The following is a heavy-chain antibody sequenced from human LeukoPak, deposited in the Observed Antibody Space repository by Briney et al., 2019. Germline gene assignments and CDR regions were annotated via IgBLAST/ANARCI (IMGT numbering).Heavy chain of an antibody. CDR2: INHSGST. Sequence: PSEALSLTCAVYGGSFSGYYWSWIRQPPGKGLEWIGEINHSGSTNYNPSLKSRVTISVDTSKNQFSLKLSSVTAGDTAAHYCARGYYYDSSGYSYYYYYGMDVWGQGTTVTVSS. CDR1: GGSFSGYY. J-gene: IGHJ6*02. D-gene: IGHD3-22*01. V-gene: IGHV4-34*01. CDR3: ARGYYYDSSGYSYYYYYGMDV.